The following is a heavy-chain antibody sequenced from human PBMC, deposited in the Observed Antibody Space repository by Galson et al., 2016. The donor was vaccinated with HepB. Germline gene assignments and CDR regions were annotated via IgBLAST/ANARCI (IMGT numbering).Heavy chain of an antibody. J-gene: IGHJ4*02. V-gene: IGHV5-51*01. Sequence: QSGAEVKQPGESLKISCKGSGYSFSSYWIGWVRQMPGKGLEWMGITFPGDSYTRYSPSFQGHVTISADKSISTAYLQWSSLKASGTAMYYCARQRATVVTRDFDYWGQGTLVTVSS. CDR3: ARQRATVVTRDFDY. CDR1: GYSFSSYW. CDR2: TFPGDSYT. D-gene: IGHD4-23*01.